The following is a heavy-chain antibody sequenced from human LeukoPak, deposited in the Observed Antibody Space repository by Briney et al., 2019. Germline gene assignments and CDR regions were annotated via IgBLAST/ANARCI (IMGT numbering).Heavy chain of an antibody. J-gene: IGHJ4*02. D-gene: IGHD6-13*01. CDR3: AKGRGSIAAGHIDY. CDR1: GFTVSSYG. V-gene: IGHV3-30*18. CDR2: ISYDGSNK. Sequence: PGRSLRLSCAASGFTVSSYGMHWVRQAPGKGLEWVAVISYDGSNKYYADSVKGRFTISRDNSKNTLYLQMNSLRAEDTALYYCAKGRGSIAAGHIDYWGQGTLVTVSS.